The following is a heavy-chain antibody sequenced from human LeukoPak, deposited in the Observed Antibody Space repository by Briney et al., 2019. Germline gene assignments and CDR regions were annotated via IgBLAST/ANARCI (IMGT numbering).Heavy chain of an antibody. CDR3: ARTLSGITMIVVVTLDY. D-gene: IGHD3-22*01. Sequence: ASVKVSCKASGYTFTSYGISWVRRAPGQGLEWMGWISAYNGNTNYAQKLQGRVTMTTDTSTSTAYMELRSLRSDDTAVYYCARTLSGITMIVVVTLDYWGQGTLVTVSS. CDR2: ISAYNGNT. J-gene: IGHJ4*02. V-gene: IGHV1-18*01. CDR1: GYTFTSYG.